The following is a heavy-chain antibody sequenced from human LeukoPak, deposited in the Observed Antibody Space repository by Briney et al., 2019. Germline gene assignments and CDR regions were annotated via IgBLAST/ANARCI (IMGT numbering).Heavy chain of an antibody. V-gene: IGHV4-31*03. CDR2: IYYSGST. CDR3: ARVGTTRYWYFDY. CDR1: GGSISSGVYY. D-gene: IGHD2/OR15-2a*01. Sequence: SQTLSLTCTVSGGSISSGVYYWSWIRQHPERGLEWIGYIYYSGSTYYNPSLKSRVTISVDTSKNQFSLKLSSVTAADTAVYYCARVGTTRYWYFDYWGQGTLVTVST. J-gene: IGHJ4*02.